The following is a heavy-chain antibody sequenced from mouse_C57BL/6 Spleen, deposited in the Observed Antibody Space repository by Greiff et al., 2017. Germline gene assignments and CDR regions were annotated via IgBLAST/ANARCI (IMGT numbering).Heavy chain of an antibody. V-gene: IGHV7-3*01. D-gene: IGHD1-1*01. CDR3: ASLYYYGSSYFDY. CDR1: GFTFTDYY. J-gene: IGHJ2*01. CDR2: IRNKANGYTT. Sequence: DVMLVESGGGLVQPGGSLSLSCAASGFTFTDYYMSWVRQPPGKALEWLGFIRNKANGYTTEYSASVKGRFTISRDNSQSILYLQMNALRAEDSATYYCASLYYYGSSYFDYWGQGTTLTVSS.